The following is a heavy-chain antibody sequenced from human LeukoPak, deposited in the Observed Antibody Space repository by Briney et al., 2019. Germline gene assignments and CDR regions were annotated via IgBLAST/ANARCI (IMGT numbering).Heavy chain of an antibody. CDR1: GFTFDDYA. CDR2: ISWNSGSI. V-gene: IGHV3-9*01. D-gene: IGHD1-26*01. J-gene: IGHJ4*02. Sequence: PGRSLRLSCAASGFTFDDYAMHWVRQAPGKGLEWVSGISWNSGSIGYADSVKGRFTISRDNSKNTLYLQMNSLRAEDTAVYYCASPVGATTFRDYWGQGTLVTVSS. CDR3: ASPVGATTFRDY.